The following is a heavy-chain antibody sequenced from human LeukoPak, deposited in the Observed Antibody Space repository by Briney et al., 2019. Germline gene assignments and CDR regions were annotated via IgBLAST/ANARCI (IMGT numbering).Heavy chain of an antibody. Sequence: TGGSLRLTCAASGFTVSSNNMDWVRQAPGMGLAWVSVIYSGGSTYYADPVKGRFTISRDNSKNTLYIQMNSLRAEDTAVYYCARDRSECSGGSCYSGGFDYWGQGTLVTVSS. CDR1: GFTVSSNN. D-gene: IGHD2-15*01. J-gene: IGHJ4*02. CDR2: IYSGGST. V-gene: IGHV3-53*01. CDR3: ARDRSECSGGSCYSGGFDY.